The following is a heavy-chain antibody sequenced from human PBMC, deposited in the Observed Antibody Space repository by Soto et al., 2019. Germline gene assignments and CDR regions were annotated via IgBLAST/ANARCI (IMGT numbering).Heavy chain of an antibody. CDR3: ARDLRSYDFWSVYYYYGMDV. J-gene: IGHJ6*02. Sequence: QVQLVESGGGVVQPGRSLRLSCAASGFTFSSYAMHWVRQAPGKGLEWVAVISYDGSNKYYADSVKGRFTISRDNSKNTLYLQMNSLRAEDTAVYYCARDLRSYDFWSVYYYYGMDVWGQGTTVTVSS. V-gene: IGHV3-30-3*01. CDR1: GFTFSSYA. CDR2: ISYDGSNK. D-gene: IGHD3-3*01.